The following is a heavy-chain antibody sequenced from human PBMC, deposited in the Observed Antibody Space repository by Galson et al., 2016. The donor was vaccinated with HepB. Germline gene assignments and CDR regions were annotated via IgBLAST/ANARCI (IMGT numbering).Heavy chain of an antibody. CDR1: GFTFSTFD. CDR2: IGTAGDP. J-gene: IGHJ6*03. CDR3: ARGGTYVTAGYYYYLDV. V-gene: IGHV3-13*05. D-gene: IGHD2-21*02. Sequence: SLRLSCAASGFTFSTFDMHWVRQATGKGLEWVSAIGTAGDPYYPGSVKGPFTISRENAKNSLYLQMNSLRAEDTAVYYWARGGTYVTAGYYYYLDVWGKGTTVTVSS.